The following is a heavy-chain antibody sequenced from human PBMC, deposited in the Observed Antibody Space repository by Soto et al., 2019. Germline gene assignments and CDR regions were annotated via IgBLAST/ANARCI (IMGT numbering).Heavy chain of an antibody. V-gene: IGHV4-30-2*01. CDR1: GGSISSGGYS. CDR2: IYHSGST. D-gene: IGHD1-1*01. Sequence: QLQLQESGSGLVKPSQTLSLTCAVSGGSISSGGYSWSWIRQPPGKGLEWIGYIYHSGSTYYNPSVKSRVTISVDRSKNQVALKLSSVTAADTAVYYCARGNDETTWNYWGQGTLVTVSS. CDR3: ARGNDETTWNY. J-gene: IGHJ4*02.